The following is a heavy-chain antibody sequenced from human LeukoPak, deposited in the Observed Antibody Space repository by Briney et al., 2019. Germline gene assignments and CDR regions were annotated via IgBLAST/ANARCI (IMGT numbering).Heavy chain of an antibody. V-gene: IGHV3-21*01. Sequence: MAGGSLRLSCAASGFTFSSYSMNWVRQAPGKGLEWVSSISSSSSYIYYADSVKGRFTISRDNDKNSLYLQMNSLRAEDTAVYYCARVDTIFGVVIPTFDYWGQGTLVTVSS. J-gene: IGHJ4*02. CDR2: ISSSSSYI. D-gene: IGHD3-3*01. CDR1: GFTFSSYS. CDR3: ARVDTIFGVVIPTFDY.